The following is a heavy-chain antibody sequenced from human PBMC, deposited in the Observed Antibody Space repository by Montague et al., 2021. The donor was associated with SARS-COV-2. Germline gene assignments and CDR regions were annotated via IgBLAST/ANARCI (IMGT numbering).Heavy chain of an antibody. Sequence: SETLSLTCTVSGGSISSSSYYWGWIRQPPGKGLEWIGSISYSGSTNYNPSLKSRVTISVDTSKNQFSLKLSSMTAADTAVYYCAREGRGYCSSTSCQSAFDIWGQGTMVTVSS. D-gene: IGHD2-2*01. CDR3: AREGRGYCSSTSCQSAFDI. V-gene: IGHV4-39*07. CDR2: ISYSGST. J-gene: IGHJ3*02. CDR1: GGSISSSSYY.